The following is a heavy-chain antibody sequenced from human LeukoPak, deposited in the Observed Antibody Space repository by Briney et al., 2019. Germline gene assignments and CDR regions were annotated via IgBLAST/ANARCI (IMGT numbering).Heavy chain of an antibody. CDR1: GFTFGDYY. J-gene: IGHJ4*02. CDR2: ISNSGNTR. CDR3: ARYRVITNDYFDS. D-gene: IGHD3-16*01. V-gene: IGHV3-11*01. Sequence: GGSLRLSCAASGFTFGDYYMSWIRQAPGKGLEGVSYISNSGNTRKEADSVKGRFTISRDNAQNSLFLQMESLRAEDTAVYYCARYRVITNDYFDSWGQGTLVTVSS.